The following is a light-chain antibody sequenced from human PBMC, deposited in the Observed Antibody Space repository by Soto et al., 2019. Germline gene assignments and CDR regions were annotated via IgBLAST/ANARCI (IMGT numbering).Light chain of an antibody. Sequence: EIVLTQSPGTLSLSPGETATLSCRASETVDTSSLGWYQQKPGRAPSLLIYSASRRARGIPDRFSASGFATEFTLTISRLEPEDFAVYYCQQYGSSTGTFGQGTKVDIK. V-gene: IGKV3-20*01. J-gene: IGKJ1*01. CDR3: QQYGSSTGT. CDR1: ETVDTSS. CDR2: SAS.